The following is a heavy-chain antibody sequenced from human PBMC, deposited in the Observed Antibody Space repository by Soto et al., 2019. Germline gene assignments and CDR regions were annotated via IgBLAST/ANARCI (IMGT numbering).Heavy chain of an antibody. V-gene: IGHV1-8*01. Sequence: QVPLVQSGAEVKKPGASVKVSCKASGYTFTSYDINWVRLATGQGLEWMGWMNPNSANTGYAQKFQGRVTMTRNTSISTAYMELSSLRSEDTAVYYCARVTPRQGRYYYYGMDVWGQGTTVTVSS. CDR2: MNPNSANT. J-gene: IGHJ6*02. CDR1: GYTFTSYD. CDR3: ARVTPRQGRYYYYGMDV.